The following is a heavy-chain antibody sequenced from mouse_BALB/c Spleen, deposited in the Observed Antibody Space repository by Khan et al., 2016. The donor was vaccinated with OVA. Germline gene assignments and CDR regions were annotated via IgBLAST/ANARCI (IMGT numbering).Heavy chain of an antibody. V-gene: IGHV3-2*02. J-gene: IGHJ2*01. CDR2: ITYSGRT. D-gene: IGHD1-1*01. CDR1: GYSITSDYA. Sequence: QLQESGPGLVKPSQSLSLTCTVTGYSITSDYAWNWIRQFPGNKLEWMAYITYSGRTGYNPSLKSRISITRDTSKNQFFLQLNSVTTEDTATYYCARDYGSSYLFFDYWGQGTTLTVSS. CDR3: ARDYGSSYLFFDY.